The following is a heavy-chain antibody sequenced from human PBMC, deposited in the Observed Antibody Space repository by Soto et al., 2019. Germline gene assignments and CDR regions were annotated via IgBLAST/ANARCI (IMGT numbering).Heavy chain of an antibody. CDR1: GFTFSNYG. J-gene: IGHJ4*02. Sequence: GGSLRLSCAASGFTFSNYGMSWVRQAPGKGLEWVSVISVSGGSTSHADSVKGRFTISRDNSKNTLYLHMNSLRTEDTAVYYCASQRGFSSAYWGQGTLVTVSS. V-gene: IGHV3-23*01. D-gene: IGHD6-25*01. CDR3: ASQRGFSSAY. CDR2: ISVSGGST.